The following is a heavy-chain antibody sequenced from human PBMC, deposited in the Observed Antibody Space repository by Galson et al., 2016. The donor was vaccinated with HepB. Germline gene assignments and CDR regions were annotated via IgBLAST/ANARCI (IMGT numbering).Heavy chain of an antibody. CDR2: IYDSATI. D-gene: IGHD3-10*01. CDR1: GGSMSSGDSY. J-gene: IGHJ4*02. Sequence: TLSLTCTVSGGSMSSGDSYWSWIRQYPGKGLEWIGFIYDSATIHYNPSLKSRITLSVDTSKNQFSLNLNSVTAADTAVYYCARSSVMTYFDYWGQGTLVTVSS. V-gene: IGHV4-31*03. CDR3: ARSSVMTYFDY.